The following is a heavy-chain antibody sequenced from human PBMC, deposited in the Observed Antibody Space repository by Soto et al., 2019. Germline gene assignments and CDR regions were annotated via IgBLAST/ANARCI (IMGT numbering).Heavy chain of an antibody. CDR3: ARDRLCSGGSCYPSLDY. D-gene: IGHD2-15*01. CDR2: IKKDGSEK. CDR1: GFTFSSYW. Sequence: EVQLVESGGGLVQPGGSLRLSCAASGFTFSSYWMSWVRQAPGKGLEWVANIKKDGSEKYYVDSVKGRFTISRDNAKNSLYLQMNSLRAEDTAVYYCARDRLCSGGSCYPSLDYWGQGTLVTVSS. J-gene: IGHJ4*02. V-gene: IGHV3-7*01.